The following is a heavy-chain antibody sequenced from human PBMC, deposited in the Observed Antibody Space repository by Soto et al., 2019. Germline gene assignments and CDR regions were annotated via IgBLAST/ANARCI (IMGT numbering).Heavy chain of an antibody. CDR3: ARALSSAAGLYFDY. V-gene: IGHV4-4*07. J-gene: IGHJ4*02. CDR2: IHTTEST. D-gene: IGHD6-13*01. Sequence: PSETLSLTCTVSGGSISSYYWSWIRQPAGKGMEWIGRIHTTESTNYNPSLKSRVTMSIDTSNNQFSLKLNSLTAADTAVYYCARALSSAAGLYFDYWGQGTLVTVYS. CDR1: GGSISSYY.